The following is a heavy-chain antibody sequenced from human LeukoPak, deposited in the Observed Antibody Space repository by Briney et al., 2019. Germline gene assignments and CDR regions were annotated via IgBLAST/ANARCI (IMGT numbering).Heavy chain of an antibody. CDR2: IRHDGSDQ. CDR1: GFTFSSYW. Sequence: QPGGSLRLSCAASGFTFSSYWMSWVRQAPGKGLEWVAFIRHDGSDQYYADSVKGRFTLSRDNSQSTLYLQMNSLRAGDTAIYYCAKQIDGSGTFLYPKYFDYWGQGTLVTVSS. V-gene: IGHV3-30*02. J-gene: IGHJ4*02. CDR3: AKQIDGSGTFLYPKYFDY. D-gene: IGHD3-10*01.